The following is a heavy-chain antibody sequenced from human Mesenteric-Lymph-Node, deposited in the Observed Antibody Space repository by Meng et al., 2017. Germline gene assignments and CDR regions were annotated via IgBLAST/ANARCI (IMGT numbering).Heavy chain of an antibody. J-gene: IGHJ4*02. V-gene: IGHV3-74*01. CDR2: INSDGSST. Sequence: GGSLRLSCAASGFTFSSYWMHWVRQAPGKGLVWVSRINSDGSSTSYADSVKGRFTISRDNAKNTLYLQMNSLRAEDTAVYYCARDSPDSLRLGELSPSWTSPDYWGQGTLVTVSS. CDR1: GFTFSSYW. CDR3: ARDSPDSLRLGELSPSWTSPDY. D-gene: IGHD3-16*02.